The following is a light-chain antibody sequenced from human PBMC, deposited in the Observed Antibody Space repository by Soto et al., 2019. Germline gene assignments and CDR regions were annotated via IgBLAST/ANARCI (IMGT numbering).Light chain of an antibody. CDR3: QQYDSSPIT. Sequence: EIVLTQSPGTLSLSPGGGGTLSLRGSQSVSSSYLAWYQQKPGQAPSLLIYGASRRATGIPDRFSGSGSGTDFTLTISRLEPEDFAVYYCQQYDSSPITFGQGTRLEIK. V-gene: IGKV3-20*01. J-gene: IGKJ5*01. CDR1: QSVSSSY. CDR2: GAS.